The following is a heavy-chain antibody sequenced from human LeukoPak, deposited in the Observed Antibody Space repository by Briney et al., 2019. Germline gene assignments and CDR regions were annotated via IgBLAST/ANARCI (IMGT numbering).Heavy chain of an antibody. CDR1: GFTFSDYY. CDR2: ISSSGSTI. Sequence: GGSLRLSCAASGFTFSDYYMSWIRQGPGTGLGWVSYISSSGSTIYYADSVKGRFTISRDNAKNSLYLQMNSLTAEDTAVYYCASGGDYEYFDYWGQGPLVTVSS. V-gene: IGHV3-11*01. D-gene: IGHD4-17*01. J-gene: IGHJ4*02. CDR3: ASGGDYEYFDY.